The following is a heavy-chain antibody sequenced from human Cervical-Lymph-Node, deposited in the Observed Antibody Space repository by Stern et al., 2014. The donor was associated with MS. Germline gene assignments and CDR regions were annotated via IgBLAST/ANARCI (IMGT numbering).Heavy chain of an antibody. D-gene: IGHD2-21*02. CDR2: IYYSGSP. CDR3: ARVAYCGGDCSAFDS. Sequence: VQLVESGPGLVKPSQTLSLICAVSGGSMASSTGGYFWSWIRQPPGKGLEWIGFIYYSGSPYYNPSLKRRTTISVDTSKNQVSLRLTSMTAADTAVYYCARVAYCGGDCSAFDSWGQGTLVTVSS. CDR1: GGSMASSTGGYF. J-gene: IGHJ4*02. V-gene: IGHV4-31*11.